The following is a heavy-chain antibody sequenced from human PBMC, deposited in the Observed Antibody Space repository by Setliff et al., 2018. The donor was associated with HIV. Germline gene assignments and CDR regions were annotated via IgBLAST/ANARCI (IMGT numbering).Heavy chain of an antibody. CDR2: ISGAGATT. J-gene: IGHJ5*02. V-gene: IGHV3-23*01. Sequence: PGGSLRLSCEASGFTLRSYAMYWVRQAPGKGLEWVAGISGAGATTYYADSVKGRFTISRDNSKDTLYLQMNSLRAEDTAVYYCARDWGEHYDSSGFSSWGQGTLVTVSS. D-gene: IGHD3-22*01. CDR1: GFTLRSYA. CDR3: ARDWGEHYDSSGFSS.